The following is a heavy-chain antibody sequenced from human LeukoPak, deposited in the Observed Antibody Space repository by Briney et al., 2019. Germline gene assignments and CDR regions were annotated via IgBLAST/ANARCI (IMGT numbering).Heavy chain of an antibody. CDR2: IYSGGST. D-gene: IGHD5-18*01. CDR1: GFTFSSYW. J-gene: IGHJ4*02. V-gene: IGHV3-66*01. Sequence: GGSLRLSCAASGFTFSSYWMSWVRQAPGKGLEWVSVIYSGGSTYYADSVKGRFTISRDNSKNTLYLQMNSLRAEDTAVYYCARGGDTAMVHDYWGQGTLVTVSS. CDR3: ARGGDTAMVHDY.